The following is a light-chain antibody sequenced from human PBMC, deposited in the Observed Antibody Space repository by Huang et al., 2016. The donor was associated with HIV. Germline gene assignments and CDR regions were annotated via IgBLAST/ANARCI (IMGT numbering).Light chain of an antibody. CDR2: GSS. CDR1: RSVSTN. Sequence: EIVMTQSPATLSVSPGQRVTLSRRANRSVSTNLAWYQQRHGQAPRRLIYGSSNRAPGIPARFSGRGSGTEFSLTISSLQSEDFALYYCHQYNNWRLSFGGGTRV. V-gene: IGKV3-15*01. CDR3: HQYNNWRLS. J-gene: IGKJ4*01.